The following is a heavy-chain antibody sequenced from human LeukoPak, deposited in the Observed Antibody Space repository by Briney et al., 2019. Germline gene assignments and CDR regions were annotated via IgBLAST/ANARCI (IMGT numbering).Heavy chain of an antibody. CDR1: GYTFTGYY. V-gene: IGHV1-2*02. Sequence: ASVKVSCKASGYTFTGYYMHWVRQAPGQGLEWMGWINPNSGDTIYAQKFQGRVTMTRDTSISTAYMELSRLRSDDTAVYYCARGTYYYGSGSYYNFDYWGQGTLVTVSS. CDR3: ARGTYYYGSGSYYNFDY. D-gene: IGHD3-10*01. J-gene: IGHJ4*02. CDR2: INPNSGDT.